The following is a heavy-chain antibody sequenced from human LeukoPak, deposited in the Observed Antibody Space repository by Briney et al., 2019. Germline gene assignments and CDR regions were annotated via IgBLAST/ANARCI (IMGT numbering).Heavy chain of an antibody. CDR2: INHSGST. CDR3: ARHNPLYSYGYLSFDY. V-gene: IGHV4-34*01. D-gene: IGHD5-18*01. J-gene: IGHJ4*02. Sequence: SETLSLTCAVYGGSFSGYYWSWIRQPPGKGLEWIGEINHSGSTNYNPSLKSRVTISVDTSKNQFSLKLSSVTAADTAVYYCARHNPLYSYGYLSFDYWGQGTLVTVSS. CDR1: GGSFSGYY.